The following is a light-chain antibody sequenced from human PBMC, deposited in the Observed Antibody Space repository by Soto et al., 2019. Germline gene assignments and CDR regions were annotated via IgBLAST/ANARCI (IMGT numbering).Light chain of an antibody. J-gene: IGKJ1*01. CDR1: QSISSW. CDR2: DAS. V-gene: IGKV1-5*01. CDR3: QQYNSYSPET. Sequence: DIQMTQSPSTLSASVGDRVTITCRASQSISSWLAWYQQKPGKAPKLLIYDASSLESGVPSSFSGSGSGTEFTLAIRSLQPDDFATYYCQQYNSYSPETFGQGTKVDIK.